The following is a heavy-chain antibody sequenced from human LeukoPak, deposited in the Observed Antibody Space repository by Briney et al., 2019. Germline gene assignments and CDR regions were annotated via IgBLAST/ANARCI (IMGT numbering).Heavy chain of an antibody. D-gene: IGHD5-24*01. V-gene: IGHV4-34*01. Sequence: SETLSLTCAVYGGSFSGYYWSWIRQPPGKGLEWIGEINHSGSTNYNPSLKSRVTISVDTSKNQFSLKLSSVTAADTAVYYCATTPERRLQYDYWGQGTLVTVSS. CDR2: INHSGST. CDR3: ATTPERRLQYDY. CDR1: GGSFSGYY. J-gene: IGHJ4*02.